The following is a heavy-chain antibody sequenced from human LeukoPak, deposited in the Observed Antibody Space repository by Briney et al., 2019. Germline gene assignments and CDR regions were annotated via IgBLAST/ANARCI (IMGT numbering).Heavy chain of an antibody. J-gene: IGHJ2*01. CDR3: ARPRTAWSSHWYFEV. Sequence: GGSLRLSCAASGFTFSDYYMSCIRQALGKGLEWVSYISTSGNYITDDDSVKRRMANSRANAKNSLFLRMSSLTVEDTAVYYCARPRTAWSSHWYFEVWGRGTLFTASS. CDR1: GFTFSDYY. V-gene: IGHV3-11*03. CDR2: ISTSGNYI. D-gene: IGHD1-1*01.